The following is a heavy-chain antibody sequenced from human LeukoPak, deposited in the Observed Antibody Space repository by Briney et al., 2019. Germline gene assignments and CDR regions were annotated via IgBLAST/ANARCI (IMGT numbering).Heavy chain of an antibody. CDR2: LYHTGAT. J-gene: IGHJ4*02. Sequence: SETLSLTCNVSGYSMTSGYYWGWIRQPPGKGLEWIGSLYHTGATFYNPSLKSRLTISVDTSRNQFSLKLTSVTAADTAVYYCVRGRGSATRALDYWGQGMLVTVSS. CDR3: VRGRGSATRALDY. CDR1: GYSMTSGYY. D-gene: IGHD3-10*01. V-gene: IGHV4-38-2*02.